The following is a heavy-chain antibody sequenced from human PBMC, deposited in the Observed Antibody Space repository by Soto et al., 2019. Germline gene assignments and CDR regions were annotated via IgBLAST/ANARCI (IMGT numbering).Heavy chain of an antibody. CDR1: GYTLIMYY. J-gene: IGHJ6*02. Sequence: ASVKVSCKASGYTLIMYYIHWMRQAPGQGLEWMGWISGYNGDTKYAQKFQGRVTMTVDTSTTTAYMELRSLTSDDRAVYYCAKNGQPPYYYYGMDVWGQGTPVTVSS. V-gene: IGHV1-18*04. CDR2: ISGYNGDT. D-gene: IGHD2-8*01. CDR3: AKNGQPPYYYYGMDV.